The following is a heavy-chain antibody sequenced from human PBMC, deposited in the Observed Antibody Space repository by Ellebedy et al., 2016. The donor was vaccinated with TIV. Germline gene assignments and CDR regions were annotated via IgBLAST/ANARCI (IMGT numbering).Heavy chain of an antibody. CDR1: GFTFSSYG. V-gene: IGHV3-30*18. CDR2: ISYDGSNT. Sequence: GESLKISCAASGFTFSSYGMHWVRQAPGKGLEWVAVISYDGSNTYYVDSLKGRFTISRDNSQNTLYLQMNSLRPEDTAVYFCAKNQIYCSSGSCYKRNASDIWGQGTLVTVSS. J-gene: IGHJ3*02. D-gene: IGHD2-2*02. CDR3: AKNQIYCSSGSCYKRNASDI.